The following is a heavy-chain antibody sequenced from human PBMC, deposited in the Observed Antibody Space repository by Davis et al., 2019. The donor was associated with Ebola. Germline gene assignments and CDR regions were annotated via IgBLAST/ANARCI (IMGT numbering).Heavy chain of an antibody. CDR2: ISAYNGNT. CDR1: GYTFKNYA. D-gene: IGHD6-25*01. V-gene: IGHV1-18*01. Sequence: ASVTVSCKASGYTFKNYAISWVRQAPGQGLEWMGWISAYNGNTNYAQILQGRVTMTTDTSTSTAYMELRSLRSDDTAAYYCARVSGSFDYWGQGTLITVSS. J-gene: IGHJ4*02. CDR3: ARVSGSFDY.